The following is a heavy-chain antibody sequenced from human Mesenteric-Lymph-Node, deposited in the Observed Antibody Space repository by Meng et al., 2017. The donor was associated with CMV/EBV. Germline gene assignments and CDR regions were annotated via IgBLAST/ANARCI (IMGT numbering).Heavy chain of an antibody. CDR1: GFTFSSYS. D-gene: IGHD3-10*01. CDR3: ARHAIVPGIIPVFDH. Sequence: GESLKISCAASGFTFSSYSMNWVRQAPGKGLEWVSSISSSSSYIYYADSVKGRFTISRDNAKNSLYLQMNSLSVEDTAIYFCARHAIVPGIIPVFDHWGQGTLVTVSS. CDR2: ISSSSSYI. J-gene: IGHJ4*02. V-gene: IGHV3-21*04.